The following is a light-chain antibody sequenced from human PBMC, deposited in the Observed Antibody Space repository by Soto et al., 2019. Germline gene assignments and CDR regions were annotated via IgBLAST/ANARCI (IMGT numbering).Light chain of an antibody. J-gene: IGKJ5*01. Sequence: EVVMTQSPSTLSVSPGERATLSCRASENINNRLAWYQQKPGQAPRLLIYGASTRATGIPVRFSGSGSGTEFTLTITSLQSEDSAVYFCQQYSNWPRTFGQGTRLEIK. V-gene: IGKV3-15*01. CDR3: QQYSNWPRT. CDR1: ENINNR. CDR2: GAS.